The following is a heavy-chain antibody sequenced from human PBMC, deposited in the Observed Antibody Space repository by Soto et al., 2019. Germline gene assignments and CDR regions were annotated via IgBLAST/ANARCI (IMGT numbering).Heavy chain of an antibody. CDR3: AREGEYYDFWSGYTPDAFDI. CDR2: INAGNGNT. D-gene: IGHD3-3*01. Sequence: ASVKVSCKDSGYTLTSYAMHWVRQAPGQRLEWMGWINAGNGNTKYSQKFQGRVTITRDTSASTAYMELSSLRSEDTAVYYCAREGEYYDFWSGYTPDAFDIWGQGTMVTVSS. V-gene: IGHV1-3*01. J-gene: IGHJ3*02. CDR1: GYTLTSYA.